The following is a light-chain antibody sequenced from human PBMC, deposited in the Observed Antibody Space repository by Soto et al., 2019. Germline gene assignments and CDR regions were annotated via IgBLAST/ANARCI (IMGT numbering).Light chain of an antibody. CDR1: SSDVGGYNY. CDR3: CSYAGSYTYV. V-gene: IGLV2-11*01. Sequence: QCVLAQPGAVAGSPGQSVTISCTGTSSDVGGYNYVSWYQQHPGKAPKLMIYDVSKRPSGVPDRFSGSKSGNTASLTISGLQAEDEADYYCCSYAGSYTYVFGTGTKVTVL. J-gene: IGLJ1*01. CDR2: DVS.